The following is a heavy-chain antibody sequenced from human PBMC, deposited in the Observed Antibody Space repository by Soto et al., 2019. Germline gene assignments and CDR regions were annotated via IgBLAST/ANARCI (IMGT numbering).Heavy chain of an antibody. CDR1: GYTFTSYA. CDR3: ARGDYYDSSGYSPFDL. J-gene: IGHJ2*01. CDR2: ISAYNGNT. V-gene: IGHV1-18*01. Sequence: GASVKVSCKASGYTFTSYAMHWVRQAPGQRLEWMGWISAYNGNTNYAQKLQGRVTMTTDTSTSTAYMELRSLRSDDTAVYYCARGDYYDSSGYSPFDLWGRGTLVTVSS. D-gene: IGHD3-22*01.